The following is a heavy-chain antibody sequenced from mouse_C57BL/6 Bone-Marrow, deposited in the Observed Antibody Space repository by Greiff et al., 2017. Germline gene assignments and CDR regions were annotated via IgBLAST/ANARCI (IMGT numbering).Heavy chain of an antibody. CDR3: ARYGSSYRMDY. J-gene: IGHJ4*01. Sequence: EVKLVESGGGLVQPGGSLSLSCAASGFTFTDYYMSWVRQPPGKALEWLGFIRNKANGYTTEYSASVKGRFTISRDNSQSILYLQMNALRAEDSATYYCARYGSSYRMDYWGQGTSVTVSS. CDR1: GFTFTDYY. CDR2: IRNKANGYTT. V-gene: IGHV7-3*01. D-gene: IGHD1-1*01.